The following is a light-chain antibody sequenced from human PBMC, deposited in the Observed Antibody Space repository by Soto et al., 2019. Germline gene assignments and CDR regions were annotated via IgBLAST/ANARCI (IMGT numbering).Light chain of an antibody. CDR1: QSFSSY. Sequence: DIVLTQSPGTLSLSPGERATLSCRASQSFSSYLAWYQQKPGQAPRLLIYGASNRATDIPDRFSGSGSGTDFTLTISRLEPADFAMYYCQQYGSSPWTFGRGTKVEIK. V-gene: IGKV3-20*01. CDR2: GAS. J-gene: IGKJ1*01. CDR3: QQYGSSPWT.